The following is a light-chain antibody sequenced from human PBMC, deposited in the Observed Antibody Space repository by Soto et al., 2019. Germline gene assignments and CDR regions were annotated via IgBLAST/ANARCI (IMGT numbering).Light chain of an antibody. V-gene: IGLV2-8*01. Sequence: QSVLTQPPSASGSPGQSVTVSCIGSSSDVGFYDYVSWYQQHPGKAPKLIIYEVSKRPSGVPDRFSGSKSGNSASLTVSGLRAEDEADYYCSSYVGNNNNHAFGTGTKVTVL. CDR1: SSDVGFYDY. CDR2: EVS. CDR3: SSYVGNNNNHA. J-gene: IGLJ1*01.